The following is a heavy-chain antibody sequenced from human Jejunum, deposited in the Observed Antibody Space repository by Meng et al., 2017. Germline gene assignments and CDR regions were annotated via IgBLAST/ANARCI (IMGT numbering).Heavy chain of an antibody. J-gene: IGHJ4*02. V-gene: IGHV3-11*04. D-gene: IGHD3-22*01. CDR3: ARGYYDSSNYPVDY. CDR1: GFTSSDYY. Sequence: VQRVVSGRGLVMPGGSLTLSWVAPGFTSSDYYMTWVRQAPGKGLEEISYISSSGSTKFYADSVKGRFTISRDSAKNSLYLQMNSLRADDTAIYYCARGYYDSSNYPVDYWGQGTLVTVSS. CDR2: ISSSGSTK.